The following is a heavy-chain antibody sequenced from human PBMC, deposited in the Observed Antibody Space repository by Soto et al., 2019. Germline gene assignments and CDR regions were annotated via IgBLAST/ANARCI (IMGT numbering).Heavy chain of an antibody. CDR2: INPATGAA. D-gene: IGHD3-3*01. CDR3: ARGGGVGVAGSAAFDM. J-gene: IGHJ3*02. V-gene: IGHV1-2*02. CDR1: GYPVTAYY. Sequence: QLHLVQSGAVVKKPGASVTVSCSASGYPVTAYYMHWVRQAPGRGLEWMGGINPATGAAKYTQTCQGRVTLTRDPSTSTVFMELTGLTSEDTAVFYCARGGGVGVAGSAAFDMWGQGTLVTVSS.